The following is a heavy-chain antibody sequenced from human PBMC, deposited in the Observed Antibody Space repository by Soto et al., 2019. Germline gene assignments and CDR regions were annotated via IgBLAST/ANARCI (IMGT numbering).Heavy chain of an antibody. CDR1: GFTFDDYA. Sequence: QPGGSLRLSCAASGFTFDDYAMHWVRQAPGKGLEWVSGIRWNSGSIGYADSVKGRFTISRDNAKNSLYLQMNSLRAEDTALYYCAKDREGIVYWGQGTLVTVSS. D-gene: IGHD3-22*01. CDR3: AKDREGIVY. CDR2: IRWNSGSI. J-gene: IGHJ4*02. V-gene: IGHV3-9*01.